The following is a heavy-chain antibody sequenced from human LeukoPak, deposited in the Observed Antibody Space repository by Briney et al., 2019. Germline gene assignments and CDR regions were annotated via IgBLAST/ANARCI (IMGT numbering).Heavy chain of an antibody. D-gene: IGHD2-2*01. Sequence: ASVKVSCKASGYTFYSYYMHWVRQAPGQGLEWMGIISPSGGTTNYAQKFQGRVTMTRDTSTSTVYMELSSLRSEDTAVYYCARAVYQLNYYYYYMDVWGKGTTVTVSS. CDR2: ISPSGGTT. CDR3: ARAVYQLNYYYYYMDV. CDR1: GYTFYSYY. V-gene: IGHV1-46*02. J-gene: IGHJ6*03.